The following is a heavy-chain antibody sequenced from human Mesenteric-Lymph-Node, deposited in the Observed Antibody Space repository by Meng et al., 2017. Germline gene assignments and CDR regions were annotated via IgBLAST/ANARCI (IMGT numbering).Heavy chain of an antibody. Sequence: GSLRLSCSASGGSLSSYYWSWIRQPPGGGLEYIGYVYYTGSTNYNPSLKTRVTRSFDTSRDQFSLHLNSVTAADSAVYYCAREAYCTGGGCYNWFDPWGQGTLVTVSS. V-gene: IGHV4-59*01. CDR2: VYYTGST. D-gene: IGHD2-15*01. CDR3: AREAYCTGGGCYNWFDP. CDR1: GGSLSSYY. J-gene: IGHJ5*02.